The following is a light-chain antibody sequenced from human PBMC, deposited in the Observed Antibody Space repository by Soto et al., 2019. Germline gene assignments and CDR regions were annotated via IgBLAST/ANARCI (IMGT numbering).Light chain of an antibody. CDR2: DIN. V-gene: IGLV2-14*01. CDR1: SSDVGNYIF. J-gene: IGLJ1*01. CDR3: DSYTTSASYV. Sequence: QSALTQPASVSGSPGQSITISCTGTSSDVGNYIFVSWYRQHPGKAPKLMIYDINNRPSGVSNRFSGSKSGNTASLTISGLQAEDEADYYCDSYTTSASYVFGTGTKLTVL.